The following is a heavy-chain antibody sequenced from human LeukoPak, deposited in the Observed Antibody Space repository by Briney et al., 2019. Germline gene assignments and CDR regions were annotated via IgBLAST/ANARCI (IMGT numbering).Heavy chain of an antibody. Sequence: SQTLSLTCAISGDSVSSNSASWNWLRQSPSRGLEWLGRTYYRSKWYNEYAVSVKSRITINPDTSKNQFSLQLNSVTPDDTAVYHRAREGYGGGFDDWGQGTLVTVST. CDR2: TYYRSKWYN. CDR3: AREGYGGGFDD. V-gene: IGHV6-1*01. CDR1: GDSVSSNSAS. J-gene: IGHJ4*02. D-gene: IGHD5-12*01.